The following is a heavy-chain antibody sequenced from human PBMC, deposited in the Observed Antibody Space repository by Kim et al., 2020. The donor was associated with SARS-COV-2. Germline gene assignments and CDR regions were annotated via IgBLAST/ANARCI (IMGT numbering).Heavy chain of an antibody. CDR1: GFTFSSYA. V-gene: IGHV3-23*01. J-gene: IGHJ6*02. CDR2: ISGSGGST. Sequence: GGSLRLSCAASGFTFSSYAMSWVRQAPGKGLEWVSDISGSGGSTYYADSVKGRFTISRDNSKNTLYLQMNSLRAEDTAVYYCAKYYYDSSGYYYLDYYYYGMDGWGQGTTVTVSS. CDR3: AKYYYDSSGYYYLDYYYYGMDG. D-gene: IGHD3-22*01.